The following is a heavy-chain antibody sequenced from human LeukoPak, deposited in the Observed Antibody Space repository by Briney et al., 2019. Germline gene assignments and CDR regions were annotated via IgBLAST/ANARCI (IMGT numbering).Heavy chain of an antibody. CDR1: GYTFTSHK. CDR3: AKDGGTYSTDY. Sequence: GASVKVSCKAFGYTFTSHKIHWVRQAPGQGLEWMGTINPSDGSARYAQPFQGRVSLTRDTSTSTLCMELSSLRSEDTAVYYCAKDGGTYSTDYWGQGTLVTVSS. J-gene: IGHJ4*02. D-gene: IGHD1-26*01. V-gene: IGHV1-46*01. CDR2: INPSDGSA.